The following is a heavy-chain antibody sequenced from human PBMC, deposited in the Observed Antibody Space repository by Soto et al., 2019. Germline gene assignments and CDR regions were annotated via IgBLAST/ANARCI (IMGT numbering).Heavy chain of an antibody. D-gene: IGHD6-19*01. CDR3: ARAPKYSSGWYHFDY. CDR1: GGTFSSYT. Sequence: QVQLVQSGAEVKKPGSSVKVSCKASGGTFSSYTISWVRQAPGQGLEWMGRIIPILGIANYAQKFQGRVTITADNSTSTAYMELSSLRSEDTAVYYCARAPKYSSGWYHFDYWGQGTLVTVSS. V-gene: IGHV1-69*02. CDR2: IIPILGIA. J-gene: IGHJ4*02.